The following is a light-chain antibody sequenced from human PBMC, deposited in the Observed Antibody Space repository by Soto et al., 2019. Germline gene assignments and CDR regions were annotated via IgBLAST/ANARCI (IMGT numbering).Light chain of an antibody. V-gene: IGKV3-11*01. Sequence: EVVLTQSPATLSLSPGERATLSCRASQSVSRHLAWYQQKPGQAPRLLILDASDRATGIPARFSGSGSGTNFTLTIRSLEPEDFAVYYCQQRSNWPPVTFGGGTKVEIK. CDR2: DAS. CDR3: QQRSNWPPVT. J-gene: IGKJ4*01. CDR1: QSVSRH.